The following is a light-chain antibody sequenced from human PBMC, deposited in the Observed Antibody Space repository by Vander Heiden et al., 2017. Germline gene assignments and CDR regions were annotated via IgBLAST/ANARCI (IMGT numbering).Light chain of an antibody. CDR1: ALPKQY. CDR2: KDS. J-gene: IGLJ2*01. Sequence: SYALTQPPSVSVSQGQTARITCSGDALPKQYAYWYQQKPGQAPVLVIYKDSERPSGIPERFSGSSSGTTVTLTISGVQAEDEADYYCQSADSSCTYVVFGGGTKLTVL. CDR3: QSADSSCTYVV. V-gene: IGLV3-25*03.